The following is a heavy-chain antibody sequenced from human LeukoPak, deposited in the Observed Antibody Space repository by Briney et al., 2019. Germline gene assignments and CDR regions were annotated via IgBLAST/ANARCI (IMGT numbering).Heavy chain of an antibody. V-gene: IGHV1-18*01. CDR3: ARGKYFAWGIHAHYFDY. CDR1: GYTFSSYG. Sequence: DSVKVSCKASGYTFSSYGISWVRQAPGQGLEWMGWFRIYSGNTRYIEDIQGRLTMTTDTSTNTAYMELRSLRSDDTAIYFCARGKYFAWGIHAHYFDYWGQGTLVTVSS. CDR2: FRIYSGNT. J-gene: IGHJ4*02. D-gene: IGHD3-9*01.